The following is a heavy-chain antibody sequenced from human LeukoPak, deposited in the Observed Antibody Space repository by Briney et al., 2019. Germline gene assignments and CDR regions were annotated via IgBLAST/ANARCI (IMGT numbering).Heavy chain of an antibody. CDR3: ARGKTSQNIVTRKTYNWFDP. CDR1: GFTFNDYT. D-gene: IGHD2/OR15-2a*01. CDR2: IRWDGGST. V-gene: IGHV3-43*01. Sequence: GGSLRLSCAASGFTFNDYTMHWVRQAPGKGLEWVSLIRWDGGSTYYADSVKGRFTISRDNAKNSLYLQMKSLRAEDTAVYYCARGKTSQNIVTRKTYNWFDPWGQGTLVTVSS. J-gene: IGHJ5*02.